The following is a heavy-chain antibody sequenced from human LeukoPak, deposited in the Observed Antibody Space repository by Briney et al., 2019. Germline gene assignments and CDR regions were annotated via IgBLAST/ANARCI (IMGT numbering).Heavy chain of an antibody. CDR2: IYSSGST. V-gene: IGHV4-61*02. CDR1: GGSISSGSYY. Sequence: SETLSLTCTVSGGSISSGSYYWNWIRQPAGKGLEWIGRIYSSGSTNYNPSLKSRVTISVDTSKNQFSLKLSSVTAADTAVYYCAREGLNMVRGVIPKEAWGWFDPWGQGTLVTVSS. D-gene: IGHD3-10*01. J-gene: IGHJ5*02. CDR3: AREGLNMVRGVIPKEAWGWFDP.